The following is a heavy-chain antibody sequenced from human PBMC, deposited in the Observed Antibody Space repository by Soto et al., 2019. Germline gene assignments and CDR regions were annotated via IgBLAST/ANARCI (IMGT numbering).Heavy chain of an antibody. CDR3: ASTVAAMANDAFDI. D-gene: IGHD6-19*01. J-gene: IGHJ3*02. V-gene: IGHV3-30-3*01. Sequence: QVPLVESGGGVVQPGRSLRLSCAASGFTFSSYAMHWVRQAPGKGLEWVAVISYDGSNKYYADSVKGRFTISRDNSKNTLYLQMNSLRAEDTAVYYCASTVAAMANDAFDIWGQGTMVTVSS. CDR1: GFTFSSYA. CDR2: ISYDGSNK.